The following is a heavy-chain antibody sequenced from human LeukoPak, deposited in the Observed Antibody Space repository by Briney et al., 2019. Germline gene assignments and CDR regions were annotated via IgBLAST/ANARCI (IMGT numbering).Heavy chain of an antibody. D-gene: IGHD4/OR15-4a*01. CDR1: GFTFSSYS. CDR3: ARAGANFKTSPFDY. CDR2: ISSSSSYI. Sequence: GGSLRLSCAASGFTFSSYSMNWVRQAPGKGLEWVSSISSSSSYIYYADSVKGRFTISRDSAKNSLYLQMNSLRAEDTAVYYCARAGANFKTSPFDYWGQGTLVTVSS. J-gene: IGHJ4*02. V-gene: IGHV3-21*01.